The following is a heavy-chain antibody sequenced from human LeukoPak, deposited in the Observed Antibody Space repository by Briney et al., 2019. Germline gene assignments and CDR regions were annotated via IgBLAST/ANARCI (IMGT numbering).Heavy chain of an antibody. CDR3: AKSICSGSSLWFDY. Sequence: GGSLRLSCAASGFTFSIYAMSWVRQAPGKGLEWVSVMSGSGGSTYYADSVKGRFTISRDNSKSTLDLQMNSLRAEDTAVYFCAKSICSGSSLWFDYWGQGTLVTVSS. D-gene: IGHD6-6*01. V-gene: IGHV3-23*01. CDR2: MSGSGGST. CDR1: GFTFSIYA. J-gene: IGHJ4*02.